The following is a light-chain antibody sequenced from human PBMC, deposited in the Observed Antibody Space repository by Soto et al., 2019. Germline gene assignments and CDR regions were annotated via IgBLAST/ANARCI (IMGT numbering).Light chain of an antibody. J-gene: IGKJ1*01. Sequence: EVVLTQSPGTLSLSRGQRATLSCRASQSVSSNLAWYQQKPGQAPRLLIYGAFNRATGIPARFSGSGSGTDFTLTISSLQPEDFATYYCQQSYSTSWTFGQGTKVDIK. CDR3: QQSYSTSWT. CDR1: QSVSSN. V-gene: IGKV3D-15*01. CDR2: GAF.